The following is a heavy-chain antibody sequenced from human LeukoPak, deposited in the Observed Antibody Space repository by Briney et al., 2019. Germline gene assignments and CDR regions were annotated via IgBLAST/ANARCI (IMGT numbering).Heavy chain of an antibody. J-gene: IGHJ4*02. CDR1: GFNFDDYA. CDR3: AKDEYQLLLHTFDY. D-gene: IGHD2-2*01. V-gene: IGHV3-9*01. CDR2: TSWNSGSI. Sequence: GGSLRLSCAGSGFNFDDYAMHWVRQAPGKGLEWVSGTSWNSGSIGYADSVKGRFTISRDNARNSLYLQMNSLRAGDTALYYCAKDEYQLLLHTFDYWGQGTLVTVSS.